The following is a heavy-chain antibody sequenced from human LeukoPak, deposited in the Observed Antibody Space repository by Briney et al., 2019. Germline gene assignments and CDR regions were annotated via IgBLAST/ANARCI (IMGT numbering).Heavy chain of an antibody. V-gene: IGHV1-46*01. CDR1: GYTFTSYY. Sequence: ASVEVSCKASGYTFTSYYMHWVRQAPGQGLEWMGIINPSGGSTSYAQKFQGRVTMTRGTSTSTVHMELSSLRSEDTAVYYCASAATLHIGFDPWGQGTLVTVSS. CDR2: INPSGGST. J-gene: IGHJ5*02. D-gene: IGHD5-24*01. CDR3: ASAATLHIGFDP.